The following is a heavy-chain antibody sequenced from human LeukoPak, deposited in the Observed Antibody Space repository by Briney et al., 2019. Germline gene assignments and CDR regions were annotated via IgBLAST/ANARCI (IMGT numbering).Heavy chain of an antibody. CDR1: GGSFSDYW. CDR2: INHFGST. D-gene: IGHD3-22*01. CDR3: ARDWASSGYYYVHWFDP. Sequence: SETLSLTCAISGGSFSDYWWSWIRQAPGKWLEWLGQINHFGSTHYNPSLSNRVNIFGDKSSNQFSLTLSSLTAADTAVYYCARDWASSGYYYVHWFDPWGQGTLVTVSS. V-gene: IGHV4-34*01. J-gene: IGHJ5*02.